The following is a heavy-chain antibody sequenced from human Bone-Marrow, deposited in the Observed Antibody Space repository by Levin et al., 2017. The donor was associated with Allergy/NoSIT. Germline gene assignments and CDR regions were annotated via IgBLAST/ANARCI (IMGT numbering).Heavy chain of an antibody. CDR3: AKDQDSGWLPYFDY. J-gene: IGHJ4*02. Sequence: GGSLRLSCAASGFTFSSYGMSWVRQAPGKGLDGVSGFSGNSGRAIYADSVKGRFTISRDNSKNTLYLEMNNLRVEDTAVYYCAKDQDSGWLPYFDYWGQGALVTVSS. CDR2: FSGNSGRA. CDR1: GFTFSSYG. V-gene: IGHV3-23*01. D-gene: IGHD3-10*01.